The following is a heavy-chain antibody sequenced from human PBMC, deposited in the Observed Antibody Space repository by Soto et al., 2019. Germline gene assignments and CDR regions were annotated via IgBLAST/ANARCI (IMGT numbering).Heavy chain of an antibody. CDR2: ISAYNGNT. V-gene: IGHV1-18*01. Sequence: GASVKVSCKASGYTFTSYGIIWVRQAPGQGLEWMGWISAYNGNTNYAQKLQGRVTMTTDTSTSTAYMELRSLRSDDTAVYYCARDRVWFGEFAYYFDYWGQGTLVTVSS. J-gene: IGHJ4*02. CDR3: ARDRVWFGEFAYYFDY. D-gene: IGHD3-10*01. CDR1: GYTFTSYG.